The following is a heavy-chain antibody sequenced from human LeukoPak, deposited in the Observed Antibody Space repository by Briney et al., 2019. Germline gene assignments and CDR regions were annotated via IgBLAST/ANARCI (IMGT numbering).Heavy chain of an antibody. Sequence: TTSETLSLTCTVSGGSISSYYWSWIRQPAGKGLEWIGRIYTSGSTNYNPSLKSRVTISVDTSKNQFSLKLSSVTAADTAVYYCARTANYYYSYMDVWGKGTTVTVSS. J-gene: IGHJ6*03. V-gene: IGHV4-4*07. CDR2: IYTSGST. CDR1: GGSISSYY. CDR3: ARTANYYYSYMDV.